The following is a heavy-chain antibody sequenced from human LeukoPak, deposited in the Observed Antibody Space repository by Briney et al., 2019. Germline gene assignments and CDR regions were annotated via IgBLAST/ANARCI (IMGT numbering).Heavy chain of an antibody. CDR1: GFTFNGYS. CDR3: ARDEKRHYYGSGSYDY. Sequence: GGSLRLSCAASGFTFNGYSMNWVRRAPGKGLEWVSSISSSSSYIYYADSVKGRFTISRDNAKNSLYLQMNSLRAEDTAVYYCARDEKRHYYGSGSYDYWGQGTLVTVSS. CDR2: ISSSSSYI. J-gene: IGHJ4*02. V-gene: IGHV3-21*01. D-gene: IGHD3-10*01.